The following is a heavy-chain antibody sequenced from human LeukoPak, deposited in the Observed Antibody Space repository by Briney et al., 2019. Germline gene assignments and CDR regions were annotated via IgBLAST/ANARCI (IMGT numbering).Heavy chain of an antibody. Sequence: GGSLRLSCAASGFTVSGNYMSGVRQAPGRGLEWVSVLHTGAGTYYADSVKGRFTISSDNSENTLYLQMNNLGAEDTAVYYCARISIAAVGHSFDYWGQGTLVTVSS. CDR2: LHTGAGT. D-gene: IGHD6-13*01. CDR3: ARISIAAVGHSFDY. J-gene: IGHJ4*02. CDR1: GFTVSGNY. V-gene: IGHV3-53*01.